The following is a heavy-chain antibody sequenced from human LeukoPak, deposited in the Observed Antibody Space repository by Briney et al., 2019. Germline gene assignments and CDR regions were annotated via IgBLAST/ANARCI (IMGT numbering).Heavy chain of an antibody. D-gene: IGHD5-12*01. V-gene: IGHV4-39*01. CDR2: MYYIGPT. J-gene: IGHJ4*02. CDR1: GGSISSTTYY. Sequence: PSETLSLTCTVSGGSISSTTYYWGRIRQAPGKGLEWIASMYYIGPTYYNPSLKSQVTISVDTSKNQLSLKLSYATAADTAVYYCASACGSRHFDFWGQGALVIVSS. CDR3: ASACGSRHFDF.